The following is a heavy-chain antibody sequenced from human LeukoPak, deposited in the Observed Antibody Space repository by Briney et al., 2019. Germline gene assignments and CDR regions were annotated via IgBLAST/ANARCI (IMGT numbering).Heavy chain of an antibody. Sequence: ASVKVSCKASGGTFSSYAISWVRQAPGQGLEWMGRIIPIFGTASYAQKFQGRVTITTDESTSTAYMELSSLGSEDTAVYYCAREDYDILTGYYKGFDYWGQGTLVTVSS. CDR1: GGTFSSYA. J-gene: IGHJ4*02. D-gene: IGHD3-9*01. V-gene: IGHV1-69*05. CDR3: AREDYDILTGYYKGFDY. CDR2: IIPIFGTA.